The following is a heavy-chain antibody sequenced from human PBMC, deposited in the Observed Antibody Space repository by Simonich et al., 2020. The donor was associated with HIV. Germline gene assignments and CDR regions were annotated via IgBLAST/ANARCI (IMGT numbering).Heavy chain of an antibody. CDR2: IWYGDGNNK. Sequence: QVQLVESGGGVVQPGRSLRLFCAASGFNFSSYGMHWVRQAPGKGLEWLAIIWYGDGNNKYYTDSVKGRFTISRDNSKNTLYLQMNSLRAEDTAVYYCARDAYSGYDWGFDYWGQGILVTVSS. V-gene: IGHV3-33*01. J-gene: IGHJ4*02. CDR3: ARDAYSGYDWGFDY. CDR1: GFNFSSYG. D-gene: IGHD5-12*01.